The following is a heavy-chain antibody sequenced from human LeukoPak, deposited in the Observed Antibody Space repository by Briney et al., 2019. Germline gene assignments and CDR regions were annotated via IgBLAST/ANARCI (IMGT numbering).Heavy chain of an antibody. D-gene: IGHD3-10*01. V-gene: IGHV3-23*01. CDR1: GFSFSIYA. CDR3: ARDRDGTGNYPLDY. Sequence: GGSRRLSWAASGFSFSIYAMSWVRNAPGKGLEWVSGISGSGGGPYYADSVKGRFTISRDNSKNTLYLQMNSLRADDTAVYYCARDRDGTGNYPLDYWGQGALVIVSS. CDR2: ISGSGGGP. J-gene: IGHJ4*02.